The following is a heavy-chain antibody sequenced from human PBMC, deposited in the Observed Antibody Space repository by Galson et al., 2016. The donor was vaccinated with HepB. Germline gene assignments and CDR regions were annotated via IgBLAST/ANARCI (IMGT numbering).Heavy chain of an antibody. V-gene: IGHV1-69*13. CDR2: IIPLYGTI. J-gene: IGHJ4*02. D-gene: IGHD4/OR15-4a*01. Sequence: SVKVSCKASGDTFNTYGFNWVRQAPGQGLEWMAGIIPLYGTINYAQKFQGRITLSADESTGTVYMDLTSLRSDDTAVYYCARDDYSGGRGSPDYWGQGTLVTVSS. CDR1: GDTFNTYG. CDR3: ARDDYSGGRGSPDY.